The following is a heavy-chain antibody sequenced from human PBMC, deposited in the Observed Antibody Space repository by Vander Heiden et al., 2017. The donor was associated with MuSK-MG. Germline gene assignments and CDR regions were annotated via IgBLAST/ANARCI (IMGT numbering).Heavy chain of an antibody. D-gene: IGHD2-2*01. CDR3: AKGYCSSTSCYPHDAFDI. J-gene: IGHJ3*02. CDR2: ISWNSGSI. V-gene: IGHV3-9*01. CDR1: GFTFDDYA. Sequence: EVQLVESGGGLVQPGRSLRLSCAASGFTFDDYAMHWVRPAPGKGLEWVSGISWNSGSIGYADSVKGRFTISRDNAKNSLYLQMNSLRAEDTALYYCAKGYCSSTSCYPHDAFDIWGQGTMVTVSS.